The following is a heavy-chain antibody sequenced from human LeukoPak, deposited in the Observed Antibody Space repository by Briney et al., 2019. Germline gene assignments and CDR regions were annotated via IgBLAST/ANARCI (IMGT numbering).Heavy chain of an antibody. Sequence: PGGSLRLSCAASGFTFNNYAMSWVRQAPGKGLEWVSAISGSGDSTYYADSVKGRFTISRDNSKSTLYLQMNSLRAEDTALNYCARGKQWLTYWGQGTLVTVSS. D-gene: IGHD6-19*01. CDR3: ARGKQWLTY. CDR1: GFTFNNYA. J-gene: IGHJ4*02. V-gene: IGHV3-23*01. CDR2: ISGSGDST.